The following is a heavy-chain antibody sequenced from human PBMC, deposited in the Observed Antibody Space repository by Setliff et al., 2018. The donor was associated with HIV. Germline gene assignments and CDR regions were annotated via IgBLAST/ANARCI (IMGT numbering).Heavy chain of an antibody. CDR1: GYTFTSFG. CDR2: ISTYNGRT. Sequence: GASVKVSCKASGYTFTSFGINWVRQAPGQGLEWMGWISTYNGRTDYVQKLQDRVTMTTDTYTSTAYMDLRSLISDDTAVYYCARGFSRWYGAFDMWGQGTVVTVSS. J-gene: IGHJ3*02. CDR3: ARGFSRWYGAFDM. V-gene: IGHV1-18*01. D-gene: IGHD6-13*01.